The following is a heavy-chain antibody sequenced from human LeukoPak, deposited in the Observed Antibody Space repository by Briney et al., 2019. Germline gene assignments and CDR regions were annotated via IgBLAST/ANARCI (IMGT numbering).Heavy chain of an antibody. CDR3: ARVGYYDSSGHGGAFDI. CDR1: GGSISSGDYY. J-gene: IGHJ4*02. V-gene: IGHV4-30-4*01. CDR2: IYYSGST. Sequence: SQTLSLTCTVSGGSISSGDYYWSWIRQPPGKGLEWIGYIYYSGSTYYNPSLKSRVTISVDTSKNQFSLKLSSVTAADTAVYYCARVGYYDSSGHGGAFDIWGQGTLVTVSS. D-gene: IGHD3-22*01.